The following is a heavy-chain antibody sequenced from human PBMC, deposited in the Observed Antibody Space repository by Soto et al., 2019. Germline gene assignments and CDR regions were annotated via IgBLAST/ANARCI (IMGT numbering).Heavy chain of an antibody. V-gene: IGHV1-69*12. D-gene: IGHD6-6*01. J-gene: IGHJ6*02. CDR3: ARARSISAYYCGMDV. CDR1: GVTFSSYG. CDR2: IIPIFGTA. Sequence: QVQLVQSGAEVKKPGSSVKVSCKASGVTFSSYGISWVRQAPGQGLEWMGGIIPIFGTANYAQKFQGRVTMTADESTSTASMELSSLRSEDTAVYYCARARSISAYYCGMDVWGQGTTVTVSS.